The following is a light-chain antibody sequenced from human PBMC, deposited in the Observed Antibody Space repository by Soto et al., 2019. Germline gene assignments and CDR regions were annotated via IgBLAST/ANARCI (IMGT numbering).Light chain of an antibody. CDR3: QQYGSSLFT. Sequence: ETVMTQSPATLSLFPGERATLSCRASQSVSNNLAWYQQKSGQSPRLLIYGASTRATGIPARFSGSGSETDFTLTITRLESEDFAVYYCQQYGSSLFTFGPGTKVDFK. J-gene: IGKJ3*01. CDR2: GAS. V-gene: IGKV3-15*01. CDR1: QSVSNN.